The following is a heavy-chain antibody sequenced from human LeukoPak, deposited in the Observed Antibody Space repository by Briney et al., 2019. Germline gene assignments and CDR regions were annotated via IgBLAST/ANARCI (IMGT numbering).Heavy chain of an antibody. CDR1: GFTFHNYA. D-gene: IGHD5/OR15-5a*01. Sequence: GGSLRLSCAASGFTFHNYAIHWVRQAPGKGLEWASLTSGDGITTYFADSVKGRFTLSRDNSKSSLFLQMNSLRTEDTALYYCARDHVYGGADYWGQGTLVTVSS. CDR3: ARDHVYGGADY. J-gene: IGHJ4*02. V-gene: IGHV3-43*02. CDR2: TSGDGITT.